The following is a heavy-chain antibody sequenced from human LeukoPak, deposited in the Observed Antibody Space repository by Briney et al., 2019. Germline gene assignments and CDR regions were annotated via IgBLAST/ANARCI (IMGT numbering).Heavy chain of an antibody. Sequence: PSETLSLSCAVSGGSVSSGSYYWSWIRQPPGKGLEWIGYIYYSGSTNYNPSLKSRVTISADTSKNQFSLKLSSVTAADTAVYYCARTETGSYQLPTFSRYYYGMDVWGKGTTVTVSS. CDR3: ARTETGSYQLPTFSRYYYGMDV. J-gene: IGHJ6*04. D-gene: IGHD2-2*01. CDR2: IYYSGST. V-gene: IGHV4-61*01. CDR1: GGSVSSGSYY.